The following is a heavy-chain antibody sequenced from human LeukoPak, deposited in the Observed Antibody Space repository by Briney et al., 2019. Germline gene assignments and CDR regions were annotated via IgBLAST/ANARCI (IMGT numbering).Heavy chain of an antibody. Sequence: PGRSLRLSCAASGFTFSSYGMHWVRQAPGKGLEWVAVIWCDGSNKYYADSVKGRFTISRDNSKNTLYLQMNSLRAEDTAVYYCARDRDGGSYFDYWGQGTLVTVSS. CDR2: IWCDGSNK. CDR1: GFTFSSYG. J-gene: IGHJ4*02. CDR3: ARDRDGGSYFDY. V-gene: IGHV3-33*01. D-gene: IGHD1-26*01.